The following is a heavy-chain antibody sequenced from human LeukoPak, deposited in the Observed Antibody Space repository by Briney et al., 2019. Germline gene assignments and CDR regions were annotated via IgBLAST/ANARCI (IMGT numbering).Heavy chain of an antibody. D-gene: IGHD5-24*01. Sequence: ASETLSLTCAVSGGSISSGGYSWSWIRQPPGKGLEWIGYIYHSGSTYYNPSLKSRVTISVDRSKNQFSLKLSSVTAADTAVYYCARGGSETIEMATIGFIYYYWGQGTLVTVSS. CDR2: IYHSGST. CDR1: GGSISSGGYS. J-gene: IGHJ4*02. CDR3: ARGGSETIEMATIGFIYYY. V-gene: IGHV4-30-2*01.